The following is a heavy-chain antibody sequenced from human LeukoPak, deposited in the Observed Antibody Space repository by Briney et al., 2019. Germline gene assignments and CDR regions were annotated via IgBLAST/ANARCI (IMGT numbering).Heavy chain of an antibody. J-gene: IGHJ4*02. D-gene: IGHD3-10*01. CDR2: IYTSGST. CDR1: GGSISSGSYY. V-gene: IGHV4-61*09. CDR3: ARGRYGSESYFFDF. Sequence: SETLSFTCTVSGGSISSGSYYWSWIRQPAGKGLEWIGHIYTSGSTKNNPSLKSRVTMSVDTSKNQFSLKLSSVTAADTAVYYCARGRYGSESYFFDFWGQGTLVTVSS.